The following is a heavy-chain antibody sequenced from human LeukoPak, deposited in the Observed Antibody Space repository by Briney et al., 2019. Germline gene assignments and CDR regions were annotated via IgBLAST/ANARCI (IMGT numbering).Heavy chain of an antibody. CDR3: ARVDIAVAGTPYYFDY. CDR1: GFTFSSSA. D-gene: IGHD6-13*01. Sequence: GGSLRLSCAASGFTFSSSAMHWVRQAPDKGLEWVAVISYDGSNKYYADSVKGRFTISRDNSKNTLDLQMNSLRAEDTAVYYCARVDIAVAGTPYYFDYWGQGTLVTVSS. J-gene: IGHJ4*02. CDR2: ISYDGSNK. V-gene: IGHV3-30-3*01.